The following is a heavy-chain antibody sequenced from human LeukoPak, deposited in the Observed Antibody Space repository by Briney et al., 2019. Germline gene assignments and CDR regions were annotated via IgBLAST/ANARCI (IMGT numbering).Heavy chain of an antibody. Sequence: SVKVSCKASGGTFSSYAISWVRQAPGQGLEWLGGIIPIFGTANYAQKFQGRVTITTDESTSTAYMELSSLRSEDTAVYYCARSHYGDYYFNYWGQGTLVTVSS. CDR2: IIPIFGTA. J-gene: IGHJ4*02. V-gene: IGHV1-69*05. CDR1: GGTFSSYA. D-gene: IGHD4-17*01. CDR3: ARSHYGDYYFNY.